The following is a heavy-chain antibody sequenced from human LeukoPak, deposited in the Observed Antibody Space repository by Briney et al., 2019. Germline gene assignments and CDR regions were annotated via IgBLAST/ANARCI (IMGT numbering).Heavy chain of an antibody. Sequence: EASVKVSCKVPGYTLTELSMHWVRQAPGKGLEWMGGFDPEDGETIYAQKFQGRVTMTRNTSISTAYMELSSLRSEDTAVYYCARKELLDYWGQGTLVTVPS. J-gene: IGHJ4*02. D-gene: IGHD3-10*01. CDR2: FDPEDGET. V-gene: IGHV1-24*01. CDR1: GYTLTELS. CDR3: ARKELLDY.